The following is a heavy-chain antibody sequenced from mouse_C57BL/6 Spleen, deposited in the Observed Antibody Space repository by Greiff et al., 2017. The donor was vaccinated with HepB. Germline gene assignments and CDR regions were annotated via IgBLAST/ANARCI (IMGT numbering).Heavy chain of an antibody. Sequence: QVQLKESGPELVKPGASVKISCKASGYAFSSSWMNWVKQRPGKGLEWIGRIYPGDGDTNYNGKFKGKATLTADKSSSTAYMQLSSLTSEDSAVYVCARSMVHEGMDYGGQGTSVTVSS. J-gene: IGHJ4*01. V-gene: IGHV1-82*01. D-gene: IGHD2-3*01. CDR1: GYAFSSSW. CDR3: ARSMVHEGMDY. CDR2: IYPGDGDT.